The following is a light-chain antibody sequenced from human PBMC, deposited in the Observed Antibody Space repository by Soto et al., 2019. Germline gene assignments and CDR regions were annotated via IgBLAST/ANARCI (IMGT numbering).Light chain of an antibody. CDR1: QSVSRS. Sequence: EIVLTQSPGTLSLSPGERATLSCRASQSVSRSLAWYQQKPGQAPRLLAYDASNRATGIPDRFSGSGSGTDFTLTITRLEPEDFAVYYCQQYDSSPRTFGQGTKVDIK. CDR3: QQYDSSPRT. V-gene: IGKV3-20*01. J-gene: IGKJ1*01. CDR2: DAS.